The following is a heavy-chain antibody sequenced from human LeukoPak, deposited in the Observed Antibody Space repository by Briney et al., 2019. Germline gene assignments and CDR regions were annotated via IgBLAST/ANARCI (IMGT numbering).Heavy chain of an antibody. V-gene: IGHV4-59*08. D-gene: IGHD3-16*01. CDR3: ARTMRGGI. J-gene: IGHJ4*02. CDR2: MYYSGST. CDR1: GDSISSYY. Sequence: PSETLSLTCTVSGDSISSYYWNWIRQPPGKGLEWIGYMYYSGSTNHNPSLKSRVTISVDTSKNQFSLKLNSVTAADTAVYYCARTMRGGIWGQGTLVTVSS.